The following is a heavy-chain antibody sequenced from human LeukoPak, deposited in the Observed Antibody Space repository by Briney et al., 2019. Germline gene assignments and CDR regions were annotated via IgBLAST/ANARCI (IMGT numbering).Heavy chain of an antibody. Sequence: GGSLRLSCAASGFTFSSYGMHWVRQAPDKGLEWVAVISYDGSNKYYADSVKGRFTISRDNSKNTLYLQMNSLRAEDTAVYYCAKDQSPHSGSYLFDYWGQGTLVTVSS. CDR1: GFTFSSYG. J-gene: IGHJ4*02. CDR3: AKDQSPHSGSYLFDY. CDR2: ISYDGSNK. D-gene: IGHD1-26*01. V-gene: IGHV3-30*18.